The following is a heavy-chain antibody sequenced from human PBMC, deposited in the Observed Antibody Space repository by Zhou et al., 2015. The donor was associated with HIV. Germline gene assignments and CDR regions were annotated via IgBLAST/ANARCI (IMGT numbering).Heavy chain of an antibody. D-gene: IGHD7-27*01. J-gene: IGHJ2*01. CDR1: GVTFSNYA. CDR2: IYNGNT. Sequence: QVHLMQSGAEVKKPGSSVKVSCKASGVTFSNYAISWVRQAPGQGLEWMGWIYNGNTNYAQKFQGRVTMTTDTSTSTGYMELRSLRSEDTAAYYCAREGWGSWYFDLWGRGTLVSVSS. V-gene: IGHV1-18*01. CDR3: AREGWGSWYFDL.